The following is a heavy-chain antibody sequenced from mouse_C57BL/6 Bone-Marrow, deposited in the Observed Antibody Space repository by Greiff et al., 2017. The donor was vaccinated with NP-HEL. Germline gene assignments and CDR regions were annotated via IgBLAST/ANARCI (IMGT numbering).Heavy chain of an antibody. CDR1: GYTFTSYW. CDR2: IDPSDSYT. D-gene: IGHD1-1*01. CDR3: ARAPITTVVATDWYFDV. J-gene: IGHJ1*03. V-gene: IGHV1-59*01. Sequence: QVQLQQPGAELVRPGTSVKLSCKASGYTFTSYWMHWVKQRPGQGLEWIGVIDPSDSYTNYNQKFKGKATLTVDTSSSTAYMQLSSLTSEDSAVYDCARAPITTVVATDWYFDVWGTGTTVTVSS.